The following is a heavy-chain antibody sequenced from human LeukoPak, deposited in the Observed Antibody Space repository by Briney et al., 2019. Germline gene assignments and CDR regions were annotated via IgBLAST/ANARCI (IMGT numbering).Heavy chain of an antibody. J-gene: IGHJ4*02. Sequence: SETLSLTCTVSGGSISSYYWSWIRQPPGKGLEWIGYIYYSGSTNYNPSLKSRVAISVDTSKNQFSLKLSSVTAADTAVYYCARSAAAGLFDYWGQGTLVTVSS. CDR1: GGSISSYY. D-gene: IGHD6-13*01. CDR2: IYYSGST. CDR3: ARSAAAGLFDY. V-gene: IGHV4-59*01.